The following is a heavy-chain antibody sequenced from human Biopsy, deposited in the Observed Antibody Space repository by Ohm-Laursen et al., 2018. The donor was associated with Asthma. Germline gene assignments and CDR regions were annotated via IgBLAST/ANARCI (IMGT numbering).Heavy chain of an antibody. V-gene: IGHV3-30*03. CDR1: GFVFSQSG. Sequence: SLRLSCAASGFVFSQSGMHWVRQGPGKGLEWVALVSSDGHNKYYEDSVKGRFTISRDNSRNRLYLQINRLTIEDSAVYFCARQSGQDYGDSSGFDIWGQGTKVAVSS. CDR2: VSSDGHNK. J-gene: IGHJ3*02. CDR3: ARQSGQDYGDSSGFDI. D-gene: IGHD3-22*01.